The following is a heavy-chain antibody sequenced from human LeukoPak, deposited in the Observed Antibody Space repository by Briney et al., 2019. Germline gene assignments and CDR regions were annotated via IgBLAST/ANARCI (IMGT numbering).Heavy chain of an antibody. J-gene: IGHJ6*03. CDR1: GFTFSSYW. CDR3: ARDLDYYDSSGYYYVGYMDV. Sequence: GGSLRLSCAASGFTFSSYWMSWVRQAPGKGLEWVANIKQDGSEKYYVDSVKGRFTISRDNAKNSLYLQMNSLRAEDTAVYYCARDLDYYDSSGYYYVGYMDVWGKGTTVTVSS. CDR2: IKQDGSEK. V-gene: IGHV3-7*01. D-gene: IGHD3-22*01.